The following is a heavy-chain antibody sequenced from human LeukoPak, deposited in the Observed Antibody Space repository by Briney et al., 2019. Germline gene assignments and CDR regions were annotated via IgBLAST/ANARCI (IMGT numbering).Heavy chain of an antibody. CDR3: AKEYDSGGYGANFDY. D-gene: IGHD3-10*01. Sequence: GGSLRLSCATSGYTFSSHGLRWVRQAPGKGLEWVAVIWYDGGKRYYADSVKGRFTVSKDNSRNTMYLQMDSLRAEDTAVYYCAKEYDSGGYGANFDYWGQGTLVTVSS. CDR2: IWYDGGKR. J-gene: IGHJ4*02. CDR1: GYTFSSHG. V-gene: IGHV3-30*02.